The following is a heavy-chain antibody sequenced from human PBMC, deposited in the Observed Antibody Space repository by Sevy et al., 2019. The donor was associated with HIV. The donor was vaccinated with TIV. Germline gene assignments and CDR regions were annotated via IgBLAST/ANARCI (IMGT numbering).Heavy chain of an antibody. D-gene: IGHD2-21*01. CDR3: VKEGGGEGGDH. J-gene: IGHJ4*02. V-gene: IGHV3-30*02. CDR1: GFSFSSYG. CDR2: IQYDGSNK. Sequence: GGSLRLSCAASGFSFSSYGMHWVRQAPGKGLEWMSYIQYDGSNKDYADSVKGRFTISRDNSKNTLYLHMNSLGVEDTAVFYCVKEGGGEGGDHWGQGTLVTVSS.